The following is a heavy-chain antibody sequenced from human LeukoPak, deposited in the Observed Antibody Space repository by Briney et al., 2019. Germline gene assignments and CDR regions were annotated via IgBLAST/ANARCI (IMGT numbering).Heavy chain of an antibody. D-gene: IGHD2-15*01. CDR1: GFTFSGYA. CDR3: AKDRVCSGGSCYFDY. V-gene: IGHV3-23*01. J-gene: IGHJ4*02. Sequence: GGSLRLSCAASGFTFSGYAMSWVRQAPGKGLEWVSAISDSGGSTYYADSVKGRFTISRDDSKNTLYLQMNSLRAEDTAVYYCAKDRVCSGGSCYFDYWGQGTLVTVSS. CDR2: ISDSGGST.